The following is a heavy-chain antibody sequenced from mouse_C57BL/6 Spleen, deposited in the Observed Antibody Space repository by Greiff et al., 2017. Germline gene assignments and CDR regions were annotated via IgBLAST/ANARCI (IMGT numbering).Heavy chain of an antibody. CDR2: IYPRSGNT. CDR3: ARSPSTMITTYFDY. V-gene: IGHV1-81*01. D-gene: IGHD2-4*01. CDR1: GYTFTSYG. J-gene: IGHJ2*01. Sequence: QVQLKQSGAELARPGASVKLSCKASGYTFTSYGISWVKQRPGQGLEWIGEIYPRSGNTYYNDKFKGKATLTADKSSSTAYMELRSLTSEDSAVYFCARSPSTMITTYFDYWGQGTTLTVSS.